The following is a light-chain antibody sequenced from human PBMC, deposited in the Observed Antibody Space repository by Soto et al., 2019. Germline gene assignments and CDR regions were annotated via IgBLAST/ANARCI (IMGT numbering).Light chain of an antibody. J-gene: IGKJ1*01. CDR1: QSVSNSY. Sequence: EIVLTQSPGTLSLSPGERATLSCWASQSVSNSYLAWYQHKPGQAPRLLIYGASSRATGIPDRFSGSGSGTDFTLAISRLEPEDFAVYFCQQYGSSPRTFGQGTKVEIK. CDR2: GAS. V-gene: IGKV3-20*01. CDR3: QQYGSSPRT.